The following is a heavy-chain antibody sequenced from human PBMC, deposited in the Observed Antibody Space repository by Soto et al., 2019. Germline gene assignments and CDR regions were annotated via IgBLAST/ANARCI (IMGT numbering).Heavy chain of an antibody. CDR3: ARAWLLVGARSIDY. J-gene: IGHJ4*02. CDR1: GFTFSNYG. V-gene: IGHV3-30*03. CDR2: ISYDGSNK. Sequence: QVQLVESGGGVVQPGGSLRLSCAASGFTFSNYGMHWVRQAPGKGLEWVAVISYDGSNKYYADSVKGRFTISRENSKNTLYLQMNGLTTEDSAVYYGARAWLLVGARSIDYWGQGTLVTVSS. D-gene: IGHD3-22*01.